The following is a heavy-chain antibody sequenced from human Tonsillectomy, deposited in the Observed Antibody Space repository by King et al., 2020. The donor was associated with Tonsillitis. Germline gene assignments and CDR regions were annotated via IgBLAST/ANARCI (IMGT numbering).Heavy chain of an antibody. V-gene: IGHV4-59*01. CDR1: GGSISSYY. CDR3: ARTIRSGPLGFFDY. CDR2: IYYSGST. Sequence: QLQESGPGLVKPSETLSLTCTVSGGSISSYYWSWIRQPPGKGLEWIGYIYYSGSTNYNPSLKSRVTISVDTSKNQFSLKLSSVTAADTAVYYCARTIRSGPLGFFDYWGQGTLVTVSS. J-gene: IGHJ4*02. D-gene: IGHD3-3*01.